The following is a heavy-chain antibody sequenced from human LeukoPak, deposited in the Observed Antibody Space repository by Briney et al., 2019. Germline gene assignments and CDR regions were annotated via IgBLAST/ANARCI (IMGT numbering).Heavy chain of an antibody. V-gene: IGHV1-69*13. CDR2: IISMFATA. J-gene: IGHJ6*03. D-gene: IGHD2-21*01. CDR3: ARSAGGVPYCGGNCYSPPSHYYYMDV. Sequence: SVKVSCKASGGTFSTYAISWVRQAPGQGLEWMGGIISMFATATYAQKFQGRVTITADEFTTTAYMELSSLRSEDTAMYYCARSAGGVPYCGGNCYSPPSHYYYMDVWGRGTTVTVSS. CDR1: GGTFSTYA.